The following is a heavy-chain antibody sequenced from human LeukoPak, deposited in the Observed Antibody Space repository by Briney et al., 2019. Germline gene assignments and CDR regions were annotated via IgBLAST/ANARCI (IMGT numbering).Heavy chain of an antibody. CDR2: IRYDGSNK. V-gene: IGHV3-30*02. D-gene: IGHD1/OR15-1a*01. CDR3: AKDLFGGVGLNNFDY. CDR1: GFTFSSYG. J-gene: IGHJ4*02. Sequence: GGSLRLSCAASGFTFSSYGMHWVRQAPGKGLEWVAFIRYDGSNKYYADSVKGRFTISRDNSKNTLYLQMNSLRAEDTAVYYCAKDLFGGVGLNNFDYWGQGTLVTVSS.